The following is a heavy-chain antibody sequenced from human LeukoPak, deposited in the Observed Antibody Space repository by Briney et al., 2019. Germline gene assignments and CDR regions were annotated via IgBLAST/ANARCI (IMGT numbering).Heavy chain of an antibody. J-gene: IGHJ4*02. CDR1: GFTFSTYE. D-gene: IGHD5-12*01. CDR3: AKVLVTDIVATKLDY. Sequence: GGSLRLSCAASGFTFSTYEMNWVRQAPGKGLEWVSAISGSGGTTHYADSVKGRFTISRDNSKNTLYLQMNSLRAEDTAVYYCAKVLVTDIVATKLDYWGQGTLVTVSS. V-gene: IGHV3-23*01. CDR2: ISGSGGTT.